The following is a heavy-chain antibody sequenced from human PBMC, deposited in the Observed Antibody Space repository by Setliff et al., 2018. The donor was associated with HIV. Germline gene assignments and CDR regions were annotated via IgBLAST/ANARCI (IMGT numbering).Heavy chain of an antibody. V-gene: IGHV3-7*01. CDR1: GFIFNSYW. J-gene: IGHJ4*02. CDR3: ARSPLRIRDYVFDY. CDR2: IKQDGSEK. D-gene: IGHD4-17*01. Sequence: PGGSLSLSCAASGFIFNSYWMSWVRQAPGKGLEWVANIKQDGSEKYYVDSVKGRFTISRDNAKNSLYLQMNSLRAEDTAVYYCARSPLRIRDYVFDYWGQGTLVTVSS.